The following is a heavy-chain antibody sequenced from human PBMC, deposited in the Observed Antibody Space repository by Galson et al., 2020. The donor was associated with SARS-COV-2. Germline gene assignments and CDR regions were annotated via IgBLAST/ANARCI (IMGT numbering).Heavy chain of an antibody. CDR3: ARSPTVVSDMCFTH. D-gene: IGHD2-21*01. V-gene: IGHV4-59*12. CDR2: VHESGSS. CDR1: GGPISYYY. Sequence: SETLSLTCTVSGGPISYYYWSWIRQPPGESLEWIGYVHESGSSHYNPSLKNRVIMSVDTSRNQFSLRLTSVTGADTAVYYCARSPTVVSDMCFTHWGQGALVAVSS. J-gene: IGHJ1*01.